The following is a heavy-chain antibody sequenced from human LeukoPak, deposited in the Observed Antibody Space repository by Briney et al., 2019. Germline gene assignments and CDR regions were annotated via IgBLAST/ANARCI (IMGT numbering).Heavy chain of an antibody. CDR1: GYSFTSYW. D-gene: IGHD6-6*01. CDR2: IYPGDSDT. V-gene: IGHV5-51*01. CDR3: ARSKIAARPYYFDY. Sequence: GESLKISCKGSGYSFTSYWIGWVRQMPGKGLERMGIIYPGDSDTRYSPSFHGQVTISADKSISTAYLQWSSLKASDTAMYYCARSKIAARPYYFDYWGQGTLVTVSS. J-gene: IGHJ4*02.